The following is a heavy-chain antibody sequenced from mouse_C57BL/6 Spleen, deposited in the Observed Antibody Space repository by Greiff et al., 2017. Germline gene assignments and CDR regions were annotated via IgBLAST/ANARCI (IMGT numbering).Heavy chain of an antibody. CDR3: ASAGGTHYFDY. D-gene: IGHD4-1*01. CDR2: IDPSDSET. V-gene: IGHV1-52*01. CDR1: GYTFTSYW. Sequence: QVQLQQPGAELVRPGSSVKLSCKASGYTFTSYWMHWVKQRPIQGLEWIGNIDPSDSETHYNQKFKDKATLTVDKSSSTAYMQLSSLTSEDSAVYYCASAGGTHYFDYWGQGTTLTVSS. J-gene: IGHJ2*01.